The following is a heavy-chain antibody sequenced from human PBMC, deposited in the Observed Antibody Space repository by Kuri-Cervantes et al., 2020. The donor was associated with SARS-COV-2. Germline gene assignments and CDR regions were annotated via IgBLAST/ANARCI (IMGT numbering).Heavy chain of an antibody. CDR2: IYYSGST. J-gene: IGHJ3*02. D-gene: IGHD2-8*01. Sequence: ESLKISCTVSGGSVSSGSYYWSWIRQPPGKGLEWIGYIYYSGSTNYNPSLKSRVTISVDTSKNQFSLKLSSVTAADTAVYYCARHRMADAFDIWGQGTIVTVSS. CDR1: GGSVSSGSYY. V-gene: IGHV4-61*01. CDR3: ARHRMADAFDI.